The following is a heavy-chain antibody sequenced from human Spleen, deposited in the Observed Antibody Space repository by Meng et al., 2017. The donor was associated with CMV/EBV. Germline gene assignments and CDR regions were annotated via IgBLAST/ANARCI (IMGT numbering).Heavy chain of an antibody. V-gene: IGHV1-2*02. CDR2: INPNSGTT. CDR3: ARVKRYCTGGNCSSTGYYGMDV. D-gene: IGHD2-15*01. Sequence: ASVKVSCKASGYTFTAYYMHWVRQAPGQGLEWMGWINPNSGTTNYAQRFQGRVTMTGDTSITTGYMELSRLRSDDMAVYYCARVKRYCTGGNCSSTGYYGMDVWGQGTTVTVSS. J-gene: IGHJ6*02. CDR1: GYTFTAYY.